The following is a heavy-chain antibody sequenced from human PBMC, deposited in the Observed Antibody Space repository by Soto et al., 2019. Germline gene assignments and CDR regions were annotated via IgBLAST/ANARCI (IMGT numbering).Heavy chain of an antibody. CDR3: AKDKEWLRILET. CDR2: ISGSAAGT. Sequence: EVQVLESGGGLVQPGGSLRLSCAASGFTFSSYAMSWVRQAPGKGLEWVSSISGSAAGTYYADSVKGRFTISRDNSKSTVYLQMKSLRAEDTAVYYCAKDKEWLRILETWGQGTLVTVSS. V-gene: IGHV3-23*01. D-gene: IGHD5-12*01. J-gene: IGHJ5*02. CDR1: GFTFSSYA.